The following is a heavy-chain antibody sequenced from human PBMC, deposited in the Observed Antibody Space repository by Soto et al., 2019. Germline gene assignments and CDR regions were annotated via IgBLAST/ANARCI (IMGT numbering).Heavy chain of an antibody. CDR2: IYHSGST. CDR3: ARDRYLQFYDS. Sequence: SETLSLTCTVSGVSISTSSNYWTWIRQHPGRGLEYIGSIYHSGSTYYNPSFESRAIISLDKSNNQFSLRLNSVTAADTAMYYCARDRYLQFYDSWGPGTLVTVSS. CDR1: GVSISTSSNY. J-gene: IGHJ4*02. V-gene: IGHV4-31*03. D-gene: IGHD3-16*01.